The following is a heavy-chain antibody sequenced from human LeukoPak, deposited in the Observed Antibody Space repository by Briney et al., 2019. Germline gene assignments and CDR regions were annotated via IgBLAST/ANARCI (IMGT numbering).Heavy chain of an antibody. V-gene: IGHV1-2*02. CDR2: INPNSGDT. CDR3: ARADPSPALDY. J-gene: IGHJ4*02. CDR1: VYTLTVYY. Sequence: ASVTVSCTASVYTLTVYYMHCVRQAPGQGLEWMGWINPNSGDTNYAQKFQGRVTMTRDTSISTAYMEVSRLRSDDTAVYYCARADPSPALDYWGQGTLVTVSS.